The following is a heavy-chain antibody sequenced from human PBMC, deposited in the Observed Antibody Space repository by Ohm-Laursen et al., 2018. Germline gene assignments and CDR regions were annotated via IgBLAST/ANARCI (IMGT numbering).Heavy chain of an antibody. Sequence: GSLRLSCAASGFTFSSYAMSWVRQAPGKGLEWVSAISGSGGSTYYADSVEGRFTISRDNSKNTLYLQMNSLRAEDTAVYYCAKGIAVAGYYYYGMDVWGQGTTVTVSS. J-gene: IGHJ6*02. V-gene: IGHV3-23*01. D-gene: IGHD6-19*01. CDR3: AKGIAVAGYYYYGMDV. CDR1: GFTFSSYA. CDR2: ISGSGGST.